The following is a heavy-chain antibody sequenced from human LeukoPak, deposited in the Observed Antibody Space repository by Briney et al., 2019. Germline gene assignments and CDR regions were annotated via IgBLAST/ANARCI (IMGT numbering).Heavy chain of an antibody. Sequence: GASVKVSCKASGYTFTSYDINWVRQATGQGLEWMGWMNPNSGNTGYAQKFQGRITMTRDTSINTAYMELRGLRSEDTAVYYCVRDGEGAAISVNYWFDPWGQGTLVTVSS. D-gene: IGHD2-2*02. J-gene: IGHJ5*02. CDR3: VRDGEGAAISVNYWFDP. CDR2: MNPNSGNT. V-gene: IGHV1-8*01. CDR1: GYTFTSYD.